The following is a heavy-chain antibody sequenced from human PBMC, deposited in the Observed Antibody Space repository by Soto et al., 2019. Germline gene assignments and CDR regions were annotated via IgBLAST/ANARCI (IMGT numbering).Heavy chain of an antibody. CDR3: ACIFSGGYGYGFYYYGMDV. CDR2: IYYSGST. CDR1: GGSISSSSYY. V-gene: IGHV4-39*01. Sequence: SETLSLTCTASGGSISSSSYYWGWIRQPPGKGLEWIGSIYYSGSTYYNPSLKSRVTISVDTSKNQFSLKLSSVTAADTAVYYCACIFSGGYGYGFYYYGMDVWGQGTTVTVSS. J-gene: IGHJ6*02. D-gene: IGHD5-18*01.